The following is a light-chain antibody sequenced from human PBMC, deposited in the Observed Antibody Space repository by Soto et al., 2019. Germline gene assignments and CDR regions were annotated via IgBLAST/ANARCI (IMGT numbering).Light chain of an antibody. CDR1: QSLVYSDGNTY. V-gene: IGKV2-30*01. Sequence: DVVLTQSPLSLPVTLGQPASISCRSSQSLVYSDGNTYLNWFQQRPGQSPRRLIYQVSNRDSGVPDRFSGSGSGIDFTLKISRVEAEDLGVYFCVQGSHWPPTFGQGTKVEIK. CDR3: VQGSHWPPT. J-gene: IGKJ1*01. CDR2: QVS.